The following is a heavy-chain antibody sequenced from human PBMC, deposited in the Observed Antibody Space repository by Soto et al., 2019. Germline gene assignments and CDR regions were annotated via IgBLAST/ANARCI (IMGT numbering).Heavy chain of an antibody. CDR2: INPNSGGT. Sequence: ASVKVSCKASGYTFTGYYMHWVRQAPGQGLDWMGWINPNSGGTNYAQKFQGWVTMTRDPSISTAYMELSRLRSDDTAVYYCARGRIRMIVGLWFDHWGQGTLVTVSS. CDR1: GYTFTGYY. V-gene: IGHV1-2*04. D-gene: IGHD1-26*01. J-gene: IGHJ5*02. CDR3: ARGRIRMIVGLWFDH.